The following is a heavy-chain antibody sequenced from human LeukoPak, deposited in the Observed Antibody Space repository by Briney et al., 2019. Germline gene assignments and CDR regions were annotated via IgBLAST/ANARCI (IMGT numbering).Heavy chain of an antibody. CDR2: INHSGST. J-gene: IGHJ5*02. CDR1: GGSFSGYY. D-gene: IGHD6-13*01. Sequence: PSETLSLTCAVYGGSFSGYYWSWIRQPPGKGLEWIGEINHSGSTNYNPSLKSRVTISVDTSKNQFSLKLSSVTAADTAVYYCARHGPIAAAGTRGWFDPWGQGTLVTVSS. V-gene: IGHV4-34*01. CDR3: ARHGPIAAAGTRGWFDP.